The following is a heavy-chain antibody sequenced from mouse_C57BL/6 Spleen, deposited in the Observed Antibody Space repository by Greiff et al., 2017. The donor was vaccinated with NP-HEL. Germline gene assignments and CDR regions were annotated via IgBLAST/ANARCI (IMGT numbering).Heavy chain of an antibody. CDR2: IYPGSGST. Sequence: QVQLQQSGPELVKPGASVKISCKASGYTFTSYWITWVKQRPGQGLEWIGDIYPGSGSTNYNEKFKSKATLTVDTSSSTAYMQLSSLTSEDSAVYYCARCLLLRSWYFDVWGTGTTVTVSS. J-gene: IGHJ1*03. V-gene: IGHV1-55*01. CDR1: GYTFTSYW. D-gene: IGHD1-1*01. CDR3: ARCLLLRSWYFDV.